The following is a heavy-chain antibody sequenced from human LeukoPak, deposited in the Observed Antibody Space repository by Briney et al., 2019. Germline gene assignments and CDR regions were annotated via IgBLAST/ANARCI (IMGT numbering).Heavy chain of an antibody. V-gene: IGHV6-1*01. J-gene: IGHJ5*02. CDR2: TYYRSKWYN. CDR1: GDSVSSNSAA. D-gene: IGHD1-26*01. CDR3: VRGPGGSHLGWFDP. Sequence: SQTLSLTCAISGDSVSSNSAAWNWTRQSPSRGLEWLGRTYYRSKWYNDYAVSVKSRITINPDTSKNQFSLQLNSVTPEDTAVYYCVRGPGGSHLGWFDPWGQGTLVTVSS.